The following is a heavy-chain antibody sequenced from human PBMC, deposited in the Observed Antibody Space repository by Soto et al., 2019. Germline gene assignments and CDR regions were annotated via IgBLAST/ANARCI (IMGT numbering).Heavy chain of an antibody. V-gene: IGHV4-4*02. CDR2: IYHSGST. CDR3: ARAWPSVDSYGSGVMDV. Sequence: QVQLQESGPGLVKPSGTLSVTCAVSGGSISSSNWWNWVRQPPGKGLEWVGEIYHSGSTNYNPSLRSRVTISLDKSKIHFSLRVKSVTAADTAEYYCARAWPSVDSYGSGVMDVWGQGTTVTVSS. CDR1: GGSISSSNW. D-gene: IGHD5-18*01. J-gene: IGHJ6*02.